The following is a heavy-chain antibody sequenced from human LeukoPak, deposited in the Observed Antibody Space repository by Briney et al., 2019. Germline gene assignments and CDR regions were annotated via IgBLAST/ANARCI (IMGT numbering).Heavy chain of an antibody. D-gene: IGHD3/OR15-3a*01. CDR3: VRDFRFLDDY. CDR1: GFTFNSYS. V-gene: IGHV3-21*01. Sequence: GGSLTLSCAASGFTFNSYSMICVRQAPGKGLECVSSISNSNSYIYYAHSVKRLFTISRDNAQNSLYFEMKSVREDDTGRYYCVRDFRFLDDYWGQGRLV. CDR2: ISNSNSYI. J-gene: IGHJ4*02.